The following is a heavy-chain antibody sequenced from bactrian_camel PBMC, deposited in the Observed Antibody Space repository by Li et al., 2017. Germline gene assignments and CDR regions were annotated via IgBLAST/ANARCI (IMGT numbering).Heavy chain of an antibody. Sequence: HVQLVESGGGSVQAGGSLTLSCTATGYTYHSTNCLGWFRQVPGREREGVAFIDRHGSISYADSVEGRFTISQDHAKKTLYLQMSNLKPEDTAMYYCATRLSIGLHEYEYNYWGQGTQVTVS. V-gene: IGHV3S9*01. CDR2: IDRHGSI. J-gene: IGHJ4*01. CDR3: ATRLSIGLHEYEYNY. CDR1: GYTYHSTNC. D-gene: IGHD2*01.